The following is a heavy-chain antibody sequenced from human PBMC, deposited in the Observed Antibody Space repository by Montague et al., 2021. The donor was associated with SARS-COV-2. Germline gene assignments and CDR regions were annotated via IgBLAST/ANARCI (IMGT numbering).Heavy chain of an antibody. V-gene: IGHV4-39*07. J-gene: IGHJ3*02. CDR1: GDSISYRSYY. CDR3: ARVPDYYDSSGYYFDAFDI. CDR2: VSYSGST. Sequence: SETLSLTCTVSGDSISYRSYYWGWIRQPPGKGLEWIGTVSYSGSTYYNPSLKSRVTISVDTSKNQFSLKLSSVTAADTAVYYCARVPDYYDSSGYYFDAFDIWGQGTMVTVSS. D-gene: IGHD3-22*01.